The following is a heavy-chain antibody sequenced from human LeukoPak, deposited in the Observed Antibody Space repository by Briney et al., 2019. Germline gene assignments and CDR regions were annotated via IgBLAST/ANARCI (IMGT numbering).Heavy chain of an antibody. CDR3: ARDPIGGLYYYYMDV. Sequence: PGGSLRLPCAASGFTFSSYSMNWVRQAPGKGLEWVSSISSSSSYIYYADSVKGRFTISRDNAKNSLNLQMNSLRAEDTAVYYCARDPIGGLYYYYMDVWGKGTTVTVSS. V-gene: IGHV3-21*01. J-gene: IGHJ6*03. D-gene: IGHD4-23*01. CDR1: GFTFSSYS. CDR2: ISSSSSYI.